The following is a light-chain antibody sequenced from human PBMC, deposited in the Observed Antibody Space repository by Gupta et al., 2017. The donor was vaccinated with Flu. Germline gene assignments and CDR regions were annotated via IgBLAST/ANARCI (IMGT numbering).Light chain of an antibody. CDR1: SLRSFY. Sequence: SSELTQDPAVSAALGQTIRVTCQGDSLRSFYAAWYQQKPGQAPLLVVDGKNERPSGIPDRGSASSSGSNASFHTTGAQAEDEAADYCNSRDSCGNQVFGPGTEV. CDR3: NSRDSCGNQV. V-gene: IGLV3-19*01. CDR2: GKN. J-gene: IGLJ1*01.